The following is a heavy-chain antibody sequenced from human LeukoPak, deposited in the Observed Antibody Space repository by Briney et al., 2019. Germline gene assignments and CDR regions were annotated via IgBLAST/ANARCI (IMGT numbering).Heavy chain of an antibody. CDR2: IGSRSSTI. CDR3: ARNFDS. V-gene: IGHV3-48*02. Sequence: GGSLRLSCVASTFTKAWMNWVRQAPGKGLEWVSFIGSRSSTIYYADSVKGRFTISRDNAKNSLYLQMNSLRDEDTAVYYCARNFDSWGQGTLVTVSS. CDR1: TFTKAW. J-gene: IGHJ4*02.